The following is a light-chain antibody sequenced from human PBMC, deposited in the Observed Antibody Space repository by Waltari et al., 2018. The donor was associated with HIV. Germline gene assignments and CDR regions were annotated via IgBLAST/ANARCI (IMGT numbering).Light chain of an antibody. CDR2: EVS. CDR3: CSYAGSSTLVV. Sequence: QSALTQPASVSGSPGQSITISCTGTSSDVGSYDLVSWYQPHPGRAPQLMIYEVSKRPSGVSTRFSGSKSGNTASLTISGLQAEDETDYYCCSYAGSSTLVVFGGGTKLTVL. V-gene: IGLV2-23*02. CDR1: SSDVGSYDL. J-gene: IGLJ2*01.